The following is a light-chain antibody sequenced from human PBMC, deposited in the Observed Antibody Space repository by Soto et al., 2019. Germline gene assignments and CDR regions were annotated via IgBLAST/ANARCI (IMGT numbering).Light chain of an antibody. J-gene: IGKJ5*01. CDR3: QQSYMDPIT. V-gene: IGKV1-39*01. CDR1: QSISTY. CDR2: DAS. Sequence: DIQMTQSPSSLSASVGNRVTITCGASQSISTYLNWYHKKPGKAPNLLIYDASRLQSGVPSRFSGSGGGTDFTLSISSVQPEDFATYFCQQSYMDPITFGQGTRLEI.